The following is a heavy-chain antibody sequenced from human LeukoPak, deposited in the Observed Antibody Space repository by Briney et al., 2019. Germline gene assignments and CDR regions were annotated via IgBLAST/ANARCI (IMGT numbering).Heavy chain of an antibody. D-gene: IGHD3-3*01. CDR2: INTNTGNP. J-gene: IGHJ4*02. CDR3: AREYYDFWSGTRYFDY. CDR1: GYTFTSYA. V-gene: IGHV7-4-1*02. Sequence: ASVEVSCKASGYTFTSYAMNWVRRAPGQGLEWMGWINTNTGNPTYAQGFTGRFVFSLDTSVSTAYLQISSLKAEDTAVYYCAREYYDFWSGTRYFDYWGQGTLVTVSS.